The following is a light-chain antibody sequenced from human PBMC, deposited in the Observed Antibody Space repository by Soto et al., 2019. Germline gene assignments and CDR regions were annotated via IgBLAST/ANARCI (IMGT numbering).Light chain of an antibody. Sequence: EIVLTQSPGTLSLSPGESATLSCRATQSVSATYLAWYQQKPGQAPRLLIYAASSRATDIPDRFSGSGSGTDFTLAISRLEPEDFAVYWCQHYGTSTRTFGQGTKVYIK. CDR2: AAS. V-gene: IGKV3-20*01. CDR1: QSVSATY. J-gene: IGKJ1*01. CDR3: QHYGTSTRT.